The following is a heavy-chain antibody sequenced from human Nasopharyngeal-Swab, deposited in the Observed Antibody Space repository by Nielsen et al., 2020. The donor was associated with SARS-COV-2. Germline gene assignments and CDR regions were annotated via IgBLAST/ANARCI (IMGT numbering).Heavy chain of an antibody. V-gene: IGHV3-30-3*01. Sequence: GGSLRLSCAASGFTLSNYAMHWVRQPPGKGLAWVAVISSDGDNKYYADSVKGRFTFSTDNSKNTLYLQMNSLLAEDTAVYYCARDSSKVGEPYPNNWFDPWGKGTLVTVSS. D-gene: IGHD3-10*01. CDR2: ISSDGDNK. CDR1: GFTLSNYA. J-gene: IGHJ5*02. CDR3: ARDSSKVGEPYPNNWFDP.